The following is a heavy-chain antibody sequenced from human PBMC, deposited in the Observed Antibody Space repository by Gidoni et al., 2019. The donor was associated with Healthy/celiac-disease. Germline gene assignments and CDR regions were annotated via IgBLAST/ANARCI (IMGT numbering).Heavy chain of an antibody. CDR2: ISYDGSNK. CDR1: GFTFSSYA. J-gene: IGHJ4*02. V-gene: IGHV3-30*04. D-gene: IGHD2-21*01. Sequence: QVQLVESGGGVVQPGRSLRLSCAASGFTFSSYAMHWVRQAPGKGLEWVAVISYDGSNKYYADSVKGRFTISRDNSKNTLYLQMNSLRAEDTAVYYCARGGHIVKSAFDYWGQGTLVTVSS. CDR3: ARGGHIVKSAFDY.